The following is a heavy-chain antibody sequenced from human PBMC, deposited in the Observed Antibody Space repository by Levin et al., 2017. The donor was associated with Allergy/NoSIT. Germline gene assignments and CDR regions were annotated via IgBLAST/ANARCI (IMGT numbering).Heavy chain of an antibody. CDR3: ARGIYCSSSSCFGDWFDP. J-gene: IGHJ5*02. D-gene: IGHD2-2*01. Sequence: GASVKVSCKASGYTFISHYIHWVRQAPGQGPEWMGIIYPRDGRTRYAQKFQDRVTMTGDTSTSTVYMELSSLRSEDTAVYYCARGIYCSSSSCFGDWFDPWGQGTLVTVSA. V-gene: IGHV1-46*01. CDR2: IYPRDGRT. CDR1: GYTFISHY.